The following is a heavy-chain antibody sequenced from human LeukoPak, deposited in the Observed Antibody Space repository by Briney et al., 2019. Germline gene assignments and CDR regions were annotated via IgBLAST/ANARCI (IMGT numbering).Heavy chain of an antibody. CDR3: VRDEDDRSEESLFQH. J-gene: IGHJ1*01. CDR2: ISYDGSNK. V-gene: IGHV3-30-3*01. CDR1: GFTFSSYA. Sequence: GRSLRLSCAASGFTFSSYAMHWVRQAPGKGLEWVAVISYDGSNKYYADSVKGRFTISRDNSKNTLYLQMNSLRAEDTAVYYCVRDEDDRSEESLFQHWGQGTLVTVSS. D-gene: IGHD3-10*01.